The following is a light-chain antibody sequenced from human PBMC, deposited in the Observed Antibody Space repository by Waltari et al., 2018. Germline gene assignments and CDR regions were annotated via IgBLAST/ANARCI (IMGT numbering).Light chain of an antibody. CDR1: QSISTY. V-gene: IGKV3-15*01. J-gene: IGKJ1*01. CDR3: QQYNHWPRT. Sequence: ETVLIQSPATLSVSPGDRATLPCRASQSISTYLAWYQHRSGQAPRLLIHDASTRATGIPARFSGSGSGTDFTLTISGLQSEDFAVYYCQQYNHWPRTFGQGTKVDIK. CDR2: DAS.